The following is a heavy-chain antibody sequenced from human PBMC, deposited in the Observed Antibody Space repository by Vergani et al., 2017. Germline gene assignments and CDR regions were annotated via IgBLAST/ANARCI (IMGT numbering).Heavy chain of an antibody. CDR1: GGTFSSYT. Sequence: QVQLVQSGAEVKKPGSSVKVSCKASGGTFSSYTINWVRQAPGQGLEWMGGIIPIFGTSNYAQKFPGRVTITADESTSTAYMELSSLRSVDTAVYYCATIGIATRRQRDYWGQGTLVTVSS. D-gene: IGHD6-6*01. J-gene: IGHJ4*02. V-gene: IGHV1-69*01. CDR2: IIPIFGTS. CDR3: ATIGIATRRQRDY.